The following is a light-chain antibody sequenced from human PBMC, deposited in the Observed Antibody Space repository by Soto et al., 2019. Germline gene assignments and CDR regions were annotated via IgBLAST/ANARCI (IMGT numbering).Light chain of an antibody. V-gene: IGLV3-1*01. CDR2: QDS. CDR1: KLGDKH. CDR3: QAWDSGIVL. Sequence: SSELTQPPSVSVSPGQTASISCSGDKLGDKHASWYQQKPGQSPMLVIYQDSERPSGIPERFSGSNSGNTATLTISGTQAMDEADYYCQAWDSGIVLFGGGTKLTVL. J-gene: IGLJ2*01.